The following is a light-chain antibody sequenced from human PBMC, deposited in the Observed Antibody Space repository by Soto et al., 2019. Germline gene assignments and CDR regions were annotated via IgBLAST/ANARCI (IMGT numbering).Light chain of an antibody. V-gene: IGLV2-14*01. Sequence: QSALTQPASVSGSPGQSITISCTGTSSDVGGYNYVSWYQQHPGKAPKLMIYEVSNRPSGVSNRFSGSKSGNTASLTISGLQAEDEAAYYCSSYTSSSTLDVFGGGTKLTVL. J-gene: IGLJ3*02. CDR3: SSYTSSSTLDV. CDR1: SSDVGGYNY. CDR2: EVS.